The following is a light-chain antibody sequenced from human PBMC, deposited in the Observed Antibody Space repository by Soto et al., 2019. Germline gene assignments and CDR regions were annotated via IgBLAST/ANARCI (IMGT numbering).Light chain of an antibody. CDR1: SSNIGNNY. J-gene: IGLJ2*01. CDR2: DDR. CDR3: ATWDNSLSAVI. Sequence: QSALTQPPSLSAAPGQKVTISCSGGSSNIGNNYVSWYQQFPRTAPKLLIYDDRKRPSGIPDRFSGSKSGTSATLGITGLQTGDEADYYCATWDNSLSAVIFGGGTKLTVL. V-gene: IGLV1-51*01.